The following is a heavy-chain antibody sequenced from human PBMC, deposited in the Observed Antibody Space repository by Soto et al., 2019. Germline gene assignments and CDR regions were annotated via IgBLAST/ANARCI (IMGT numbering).Heavy chain of an antibody. V-gene: IGHV3-30*18. CDR2: ISYDGSNK. J-gene: IGHJ4*02. Sequence: PWGSLSLSCAASGFTFSSYGMHWVRQAPGKGLEWVAVISYDGSNKYYADSVKGRFTISRDNSKNTLYLQMNSLRAEDTAVYYCAKDRAYCSSTSCPDYYFDYWGQGTLVTVSS. D-gene: IGHD2-2*01. CDR1: GFTFSSYG. CDR3: AKDRAYCSSTSCPDYYFDY.